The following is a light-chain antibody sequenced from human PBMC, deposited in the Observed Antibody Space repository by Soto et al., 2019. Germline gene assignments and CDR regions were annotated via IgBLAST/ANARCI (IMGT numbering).Light chain of an antibody. CDR3: QQYNKWHPVT. CDR1: QSVGSY. CDR2: GAS. V-gene: IGKV3-15*01. Sequence: DIMMTQSPGTLSVSPGESATLSCRASQSVGSYLAWYQQKPGQAPRLLIYGASTRATGIPARFSGSGSGTEFTLTISGLQSEDFAIYYGQQYNKWHPVTFGQGTKLEIK. J-gene: IGKJ2*01.